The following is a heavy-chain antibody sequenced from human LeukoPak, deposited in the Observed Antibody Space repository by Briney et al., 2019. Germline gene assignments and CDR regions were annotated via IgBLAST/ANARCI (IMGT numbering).Heavy chain of an antibody. CDR3: ARGQFWSGYSI. Sequence: PSQTLSLTCAVYGGSFSGYYWSWIRQPPGKGLEWIGEINHRRSTNYNPSLKSRVTMSVDTSKNQFSLNLSSVTAADTAVYYCARGQFWSGYSIWGQGTLVTVSS. J-gene: IGHJ4*02. V-gene: IGHV4-34*01. CDR2: INHRRST. D-gene: IGHD3-3*02. CDR1: GGSFSGYY.